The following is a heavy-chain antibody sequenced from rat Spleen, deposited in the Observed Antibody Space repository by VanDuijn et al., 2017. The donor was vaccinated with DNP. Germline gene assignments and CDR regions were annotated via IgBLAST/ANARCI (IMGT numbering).Heavy chain of an antibody. CDR3: TRESWGYVMDA. CDR2: IWGDGNK. V-gene: IGHV2S75*01. J-gene: IGHJ4*01. CDR1: GFSLTNYG. Sequence: QVQLKESGPVLVQASETLSLTCTVSGFSLTNYGVIWVRQSPGKGLEWMGIIWGDGNKDYNSALKSRLSIKKDTSKSQVFLKMNRRKRDDTAIYYCTRESWGYVMDAWGQGASVTVSS. D-gene: IGHD5-1*01.